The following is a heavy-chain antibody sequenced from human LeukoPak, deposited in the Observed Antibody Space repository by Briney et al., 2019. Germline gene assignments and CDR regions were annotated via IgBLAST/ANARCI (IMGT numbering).Heavy chain of an antibody. CDR1: GGSISSYY. D-gene: IGHD3-16*02. J-gene: IGHJ4*02. CDR3: ARSTYDYVWGSYRFADY. CDR2: IYTSGST. Sequence: SETLSLTCTVSGGSISSYYWSWIRQPAGKGLEWIGRIYTSGSTNYNPSLKSRVTISVDTSKNQFSLKLSSVTAADTAVYYCARSTYDYVWGSYRFADYWGQGTLVTVSS. V-gene: IGHV4-4*07.